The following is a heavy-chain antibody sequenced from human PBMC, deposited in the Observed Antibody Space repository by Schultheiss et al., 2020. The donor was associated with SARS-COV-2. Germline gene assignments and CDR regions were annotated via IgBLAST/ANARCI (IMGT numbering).Heavy chain of an antibody. CDR1: GGSISSGSYY. CDR2: IYHSGST. D-gene: IGHD6-19*01. Sequence: SETLSHTCTVSGGSISSGSYYWSWIRQPPGKGLEWIGEIYHSGSTNYNPSLKSRVTISVDKSKNQFSLKLSSVTAADTAVYYCARGVAVAGGNWFDPWGQGTLVTVSS. V-gene: IGHV4-61*05. CDR3: ARGVAVAGGNWFDP. J-gene: IGHJ5*02.